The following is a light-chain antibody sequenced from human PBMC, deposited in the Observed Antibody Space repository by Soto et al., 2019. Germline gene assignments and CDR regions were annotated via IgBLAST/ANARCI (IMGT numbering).Light chain of an antibody. CDR2: GAS. V-gene: IGKV3-20*01. CDR1: QSVSSNY. CDR3: EEYGSSPLT. Sequence: EIVLTQSPGTLSLSPGERATLSCRASQSVSSNYLAWYQQKPGQAPRLLIYGASIRATGIPDRFSGSGSGTDFTLTISSLEPEDFAVYSCEEYGSSPLTFGGGTKVEIK. J-gene: IGKJ4*01.